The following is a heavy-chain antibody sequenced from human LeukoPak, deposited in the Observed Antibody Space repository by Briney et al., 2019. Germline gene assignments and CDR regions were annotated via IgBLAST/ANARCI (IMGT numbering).Heavy chain of an antibody. V-gene: IGHV1-18*01. CDR1: GYTFTSYG. J-gene: IGHJ4*02. CDR3: AREGDIVVVPAAHPPDY. D-gene: IGHD2-2*01. CDR2: ISAYNGNT. Sequence: GASVKVSCKASGYTFTSYGISWVRQAPGQGLEWMGWISAYNGNTNYAQKLQGRVTMTTDTSTSTAHMELRSLRSDDTAVYYCAREGDIVVVPAAHPPDYWGQGTLVTVSS.